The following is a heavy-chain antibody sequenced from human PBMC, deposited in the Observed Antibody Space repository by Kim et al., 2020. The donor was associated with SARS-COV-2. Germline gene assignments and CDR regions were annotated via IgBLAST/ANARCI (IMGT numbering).Heavy chain of an antibody. Sequence: KGRFTISRDDSKNTLYLQMNSLKTEDTAVYYCTTDPTTMVLPYYYYGMDVWGQGTTVTVSS. CDR3: TTDPTTMVLPYYYYGMDV. V-gene: IGHV3-15*01. J-gene: IGHJ6*02. D-gene: IGHD3-10*01.